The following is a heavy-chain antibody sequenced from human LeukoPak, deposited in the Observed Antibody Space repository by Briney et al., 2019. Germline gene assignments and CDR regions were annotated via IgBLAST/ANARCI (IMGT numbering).Heavy chain of an antibody. J-gene: IGHJ4*02. CDR3: ARGWREKGYCRGGTCNNPQFDY. Sequence: SGGSLRLSCEASGFRFSDYWMTWVRQAPGKGLEWVANIKEDGREKYYVDSVKGRFTLSKDNAKNSVYLQMNSLGAEDTAVYYCARGWREKGYCRGGTCNNPQFDYWGQGILVTVSS. CDR2: IKEDGREK. D-gene: IGHD2-15*01. V-gene: IGHV3-7*01. CDR1: GFRFSDYW.